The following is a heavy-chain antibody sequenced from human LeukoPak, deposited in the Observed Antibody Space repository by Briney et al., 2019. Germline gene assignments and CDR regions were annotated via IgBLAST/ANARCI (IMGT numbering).Heavy chain of an antibody. D-gene: IGHD3-22*01. Sequence: GGSLRLSCAASGFTFSSYGMSWVRQAPGKGLEWVSAISGSGGSTYYADSVKGRFIISRDNSKSTLYLQMNSLRADDTAVYYCANDGAYYDSSTDAFDIWGQGTMVTVSS. CDR2: ISGSGGST. CDR3: ANDGAYYDSSTDAFDI. V-gene: IGHV3-23*01. CDR1: GFTFSSYG. J-gene: IGHJ3*02.